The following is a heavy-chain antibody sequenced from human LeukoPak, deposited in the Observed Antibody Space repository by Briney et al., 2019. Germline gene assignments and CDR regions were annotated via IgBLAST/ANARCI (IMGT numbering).Heavy chain of an antibody. Sequence: GASVKVSCKASGYTFSSQGISWVRQAPGQGLERMGWISHKNGNTNYAQNFQGRVTMTTDTSTSTAYMELRSLRSDDTAVYYCARGSFGERLLDYWGQGTLVTVSS. J-gene: IGHJ4*02. CDR3: ARGSFGERLLDY. D-gene: IGHD3-10*01. CDR1: GYTFSSQG. CDR2: ISHKNGNT. V-gene: IGHV1-18*01.